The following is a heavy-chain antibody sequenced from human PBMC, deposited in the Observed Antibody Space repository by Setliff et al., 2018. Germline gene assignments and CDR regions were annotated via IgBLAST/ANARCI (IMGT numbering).Heavy chain of an antibody. CDR1: GDSFNNYA. Sequence: ASVKVSCKASGDSFNNYAISWVRQAPGQGLEWMGWINPNSGGTNPAQKFQGRVTMTRDTSISTAYMELSSLRSDDTAVYYCARDFSTGSSSWGQGTLVTVSS. J-gene: IGHJ5*02. V-gene: IGHV1-2*02. CDR2: INPNSGGT. CDR3: ARDFSTGSSS. D-gene: IGHD2-8*02.